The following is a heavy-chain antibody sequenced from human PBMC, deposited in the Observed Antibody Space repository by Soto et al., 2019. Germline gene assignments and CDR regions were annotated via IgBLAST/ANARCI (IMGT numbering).Heavy chain of an antibody. Sequence: WVSLRLSWAASGFTFSSYAMHWVRQAPGKGLEWVAVISYDGSNKYYADSVKGRFTISRDNSKNTLYLQMNSLRAEDTALYYCAKDARPSSWGKGTLVTVSS. V-gene: IGHV3-30-3*01. D-gene: IGHD6-6*01. J-gene: IGHJ5*02. CDR2: ISYDGSNK. CDR3: AKDARPSS. CDR1: GFTFSSYA.